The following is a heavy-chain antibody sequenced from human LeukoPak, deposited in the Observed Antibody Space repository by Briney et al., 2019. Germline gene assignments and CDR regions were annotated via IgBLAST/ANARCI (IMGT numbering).Heavy chain of an antibody. D-gene: IGHD1-26*01. CDR1: GFTFSSYA. J-gene: IGHJ3*02. V-gene: IGHV3-30-3*01. CDR3: LRGATFIVGATTSPVAFDI. CDR2: ISYDGSNK. Sequence: TGGSLRLSCAASGFTFSSYAMHWVRQAPDKGLEWVAVISYDGSNKYYADSVKGRFTISRDNSKNTLYLQMNSLRAEDTAVYYCLRGATFIVGATTSPVAFDIWGQGTMVTVSS.